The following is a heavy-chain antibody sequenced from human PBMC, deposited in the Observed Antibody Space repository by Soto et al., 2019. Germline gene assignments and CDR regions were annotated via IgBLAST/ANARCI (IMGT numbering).Heavy chain of an antibody. CDR1: AFTFNNYA. Sequence: GGSLRLSCAASAFTFNNYAMSWVRQAPGKGLEWVSGIGGSGRTTYYADSVKGRFTISADTSTKTAYLQWSSLKASDTAIYYCARLPQFLWFGALTSRAYYFNYWGPGTLVTVSS. CDR2: IGGSGRTT. V-gene: IGHV3-23*01. J-gene: IGHJ4*02. CDR3: ARLPQFLWFGALTSRAYYFNY. D-gene: IGHD3-10*01.